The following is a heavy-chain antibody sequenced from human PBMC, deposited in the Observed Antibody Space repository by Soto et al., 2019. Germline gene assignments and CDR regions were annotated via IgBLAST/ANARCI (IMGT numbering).Heavy chain of an antibody. V-gene: IGHV1-69*13. CDR3: ARGSYDSYAGFFGMDV. CDR2: IIPFSGTV. Sequence: ASLKVSCKTSGGSFMSQAISWVRQAPGQGPEWMGGIIPFSGTVTYTQRFQGRLTLTADEPTKTAYMELSSLRSEDTAVYYCARGSYDSYAGFFGMDVWGQGTKVTVSS. D-gene: IGHD3-10*01. CDR1: GGSFMSQA. J-gene: IGHJ6*02.